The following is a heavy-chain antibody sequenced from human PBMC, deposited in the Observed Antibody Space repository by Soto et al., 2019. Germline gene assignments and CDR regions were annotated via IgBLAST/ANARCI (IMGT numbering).Heavy chain of an antibody. CDR2: ITSASTTI. V-gene: IGHV3-48*02. D-gene: IGHD2-21*02. CDR3: VRADCDTDCYFDY. Sequence: GGSLRLSCEASGFTFSRYSMDWVRQAPGRGLEWVSYITSASTTIYYADSVKGRFTISRDNAKNSVDLQMNSLRDEDTAVYFCVRADCDTDCYFDYCGQGTPVTVSS. CDR1: GFTFSRYS. J-gene: IGHJ4*02.